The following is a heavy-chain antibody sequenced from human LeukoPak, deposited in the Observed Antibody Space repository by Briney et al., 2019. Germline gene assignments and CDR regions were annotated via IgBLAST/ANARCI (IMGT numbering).Heavy chain of an antibody. D-gene: IGHD5-12*01. V-gene: IGHV3-74*01. Sequence: PGGSLRLSCAASGFTLSSYWMYWVRQAPGKGLVWVSRINNDGTTINYADSVKGRFTISRDNAKNSLYLQVNSLRAEDTAVYYCAREGGYRNGSPFGYWGQGTLVTVSS. CDR3: AREGGYRNGSPFGY. CDR1: GFTLSSYW. CDR2: INNDGTTI. J-gene: IGHJ4*02.